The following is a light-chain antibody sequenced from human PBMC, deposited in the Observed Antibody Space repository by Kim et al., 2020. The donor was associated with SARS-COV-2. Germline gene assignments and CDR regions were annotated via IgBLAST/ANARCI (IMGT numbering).Light chain of an antibody. CDR3: YYAAGDTLF. CDR1: ALTNKY. Sequence: SYELTQPSSVSVSPGQTARITCTGDALTNKYSRWFQRKPGQAPVLLIYKHTERASGIPDRFSASTSGTTVTLTISGARFEDEADYYCYYAAGDTLFFGGGTQLTVL. CDR2: KHT. V-gene: IGLV3-27*01. J-gene: IGLJ2*01.